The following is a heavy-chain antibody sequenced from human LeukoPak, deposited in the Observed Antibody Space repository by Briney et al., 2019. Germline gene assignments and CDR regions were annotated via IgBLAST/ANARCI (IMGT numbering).Heavy chain of an antibody. CDR1: VFTFDEYA. CDR3: AKDLTAGQGDY. V-gene: IGHV3-9*01. CDR2: INWNSGRI. D-gene: IGHD1-14*01. J-gene: IGHJ4*02. Sequence: GRSLRLYCAASVFTFDEYAMHWVRQAPGKGLEWVSGINWNSGRIGYADSVEGRFTISRDNAKNSLYLQMNSLRAEVTAFYYCAKDLTAGQGDYWGQGTLVSVSS.